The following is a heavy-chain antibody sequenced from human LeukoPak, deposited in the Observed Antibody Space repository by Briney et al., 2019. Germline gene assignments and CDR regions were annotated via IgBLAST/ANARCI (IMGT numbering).Heavy chain of an antibody. CDR1: GFSFTNYC. J-gene: IGHJ4*02. Sequence: PGGSLRLSCAASGFSFTNYCMNWVRQAPGKGLEWVSSISSSSSYIYYADSVKGRFTISRDNAKNSLYLQMNSLRAEDTAVYYCARAGIAAAGIDYWGQGTLVTVSS. CDR2: ISSSSSYI. CDR3: ARAGIAAAGIDY. V-gene: IGHV3-21*01. D-gene: IGHD6-13*01.